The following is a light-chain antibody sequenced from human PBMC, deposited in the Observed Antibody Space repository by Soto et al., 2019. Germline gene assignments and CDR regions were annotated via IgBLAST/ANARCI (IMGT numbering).Light chain of an antibody. J-gene: IGLJ2*01. CDR2: DVF. CDR1: SSDVGGYNY. Sequence: QSALTQPRSVSGSPGQSVTISCTGTSSDVGGYNYVSWYQQHPGKAPKLMIYDVFKRPSGVPDRFSGSKSGNTASLPISGPHAQDEPYYQCCSYSRSYCLVVFGGGTKVSVL. V-gene: IGLV2-11*01. CDR3: CSYSRSYCLVV.